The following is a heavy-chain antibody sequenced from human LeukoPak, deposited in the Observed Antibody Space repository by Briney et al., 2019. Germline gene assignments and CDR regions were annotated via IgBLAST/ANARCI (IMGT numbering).Heavy chain of an antibody. CDR1: GFTFTAYY. V-gene: IGHV1-18*04. D-gene: IGHD3-10*01. Sequence: ASVTVSCKASGFTFTAYYMNWVRQAPGQGLEWMGWISAYNGNTNYAQKLQGRVTMTTDTSTSTAYMELRSLRSDDTAVYYCARVRVRSRAFMVRGANFDYWGQGTLVTVSS. CDR3: ARVRVRSRAFMVRGANFDY. J-gene: IGHJ4*02. CDR2: ISAYNGNT.